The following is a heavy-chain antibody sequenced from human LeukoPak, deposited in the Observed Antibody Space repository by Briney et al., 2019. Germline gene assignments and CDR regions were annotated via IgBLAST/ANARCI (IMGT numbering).Heavy chain of an antibody. V-gene: IGHV1-46*01. Sequence: ASVKVSCKASGYTFTSYYMHWVRQAPGQGLEWMGIINPSGGSTSYAQKFQGRVTMTRDTSTSTVYMELSSLRSGDTAVYYCARGDYYDSSGIPNLDYWGQGTLVTVSS. CDR2: INPSGGST. CDR3: ARGDYYDSSGIPNLDY. J-gene: IGHJ4*02. CDR1: GYTFTSYY. D-gene: IGHD3-22*01.